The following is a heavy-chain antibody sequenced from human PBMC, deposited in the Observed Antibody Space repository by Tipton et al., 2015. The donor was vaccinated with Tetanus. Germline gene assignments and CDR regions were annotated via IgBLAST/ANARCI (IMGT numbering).Heavy chain of an antibody. V-gene: IGHV4-30-4*01. D-gene: IGHD6-13*01. CDR3: AGGAWRGIAAVGTFPGY. J-gene: IGHJ4*02. CDR1: GDSINSGDYY. CDR2: IYYSGST. Sequence: TLSLTCSVSGDSINSGDYYWSWIRQPPGKGLEWIGYIYYSGSTYYNPSLKSRVTISIDTSKNQFSLRLSSVTAADTAVYYCAGGAWRGIAAVGTFPGYWGQGTLVTVSS.